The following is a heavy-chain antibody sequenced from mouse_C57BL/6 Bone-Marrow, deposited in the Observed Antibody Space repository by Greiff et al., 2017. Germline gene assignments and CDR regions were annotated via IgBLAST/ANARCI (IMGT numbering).Heavy chain of an antibody. V-gene: IGHV1-15*01. CDR3: TRGRFAY. CDR1: GYTFTDYE. J-gene: IGHJ3*01. CDR2: IDPETGGT. Sequence: QVQLKQSGAELVRPGASVTLSCKASGYTFTDYEMHWVKQTPVHGLEWIGAIDPETGGTAYNQKFKGKAILTADKSSSTAYMELRSLTSEDSAVYYCTRGRFAYWGQGTLVTVSA.